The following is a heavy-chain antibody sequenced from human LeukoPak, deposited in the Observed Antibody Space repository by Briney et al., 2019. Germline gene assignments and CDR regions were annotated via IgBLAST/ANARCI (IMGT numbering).Heavy chain of an antibody. J-gene: IGHJ4*02. CDR3: ARGDTQSKYRQFDS. CDR2: ISYSGSTI. D-gene: IGHD1-26*01. V-gene: IGHV3-11*04. CDR1: GFTFSDYY. Sequence: PGGSLRLSCAASGFTFSDYYMSWIRQAPGKGLEWVSYISYSGSTIFYADSVKGRFTISRDNAKNSLYLQMNSLRAEDTGVYYCARGDTQSKYRQFDSWGQGSLVIVSS.